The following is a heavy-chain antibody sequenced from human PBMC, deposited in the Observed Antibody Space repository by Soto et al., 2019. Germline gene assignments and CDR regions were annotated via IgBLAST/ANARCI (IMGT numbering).Heavy chain of an antibody. CDR3: ARGKVDSLDY. J-gene: IGHJ4*02. Sequence: AAAKVSCKDSFYTFTSCGISWVRQAPGQGLEWMGWISAYNGNTNYAQKLQGRVTMTTDTSTSTAYMELRSLRSDDTAVYYCARGKVDSLDYWGQGTLVTVSA. CDR2: ISAYNGNT. CDR1: FYTFTSCG. D-gene: IGHD2-15*01. V-gene: IGHV1-18*01.